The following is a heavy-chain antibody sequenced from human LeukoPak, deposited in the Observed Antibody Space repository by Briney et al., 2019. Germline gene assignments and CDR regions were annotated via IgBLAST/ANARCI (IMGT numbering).Heavy chain of an antibody. CDR1: GGTFSSYA. Sequence: SVKVSCKASGGTFSSYAISWVRQAPGQGLEWMGGIIPIFGTANYAQKFQGRVTITADESTSTAYMELSSLRSEDTAVYYCARDGNRGGAPTVYSSSLWGQGTLVTVSS. V-gene: IGHV1-69*13. CDR3: ARDGNRGGAPTVYSSSL. J-gene: IGHJ4*02. D-gene: IGHD6-13*01. CDR2: IIPIFGTA.